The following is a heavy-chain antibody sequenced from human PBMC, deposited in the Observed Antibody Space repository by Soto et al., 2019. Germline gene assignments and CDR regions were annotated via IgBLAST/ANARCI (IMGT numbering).Heavy chain of an antibody. D-gene: IGHD1-1*01. Sequence: GGSLRLSCAASGFTFSSYAMHWVRQAPGKGLEWVAVISYDGSNKYYADSVKGRFTISRDNSKNTLYLQMNSLRAEDTAVYYCARLKLEDYYYGMDVWGQGTTVTVSS. J-gene: IGHJ6*02. CDR1: GFTFSSYA. V-gene: IGHV3-30-3*01. CDR3: ARLKLEDYYYGMDV. CDR2: ISYDGSNK.